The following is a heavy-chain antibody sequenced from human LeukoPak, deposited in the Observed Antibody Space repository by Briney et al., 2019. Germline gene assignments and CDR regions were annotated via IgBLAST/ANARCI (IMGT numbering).Heavy chain of an antibody. Sequence: SETLSLTCTVSGGSISSGGYYWSWIRQHPGKGLEWIGYIYYSGSTYYNPSLKSRVTISVDTSKNQFSLKLSSVTAADTAVYYCARDLVKAAAPPEGFDPWGQGTLATVSS. CDR3: ARDLVKAAAPPEGFDP. CDR2: IYYSGST. J-gene: IGHJ5*02. V-gene: IGHV4-31*03. D-gene: IGHD2-2*01. CDR1: GGSISSGGYY.